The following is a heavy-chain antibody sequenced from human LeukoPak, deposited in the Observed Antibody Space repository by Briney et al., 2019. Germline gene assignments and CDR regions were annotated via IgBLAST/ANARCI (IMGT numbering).Heavy chain of an antibody. CDR3: AREGYGDYYFDY. J-gene: IGHJ4*02. V-gene: IGHV4-34*01. Sequence: SATLSLTCAVYGGSFSGYYWSWIRQPPGKGLEWIGEINHSGSTNYNPSLKSRVTISVDTSKNQFSLKLSSVTAADTAVYYCAREGYGDYYFDYWGQGTLVTVSS. D-gene: IGHD4-17*01. CDR2: INHSGST. CDR1: GGSFSGYY.